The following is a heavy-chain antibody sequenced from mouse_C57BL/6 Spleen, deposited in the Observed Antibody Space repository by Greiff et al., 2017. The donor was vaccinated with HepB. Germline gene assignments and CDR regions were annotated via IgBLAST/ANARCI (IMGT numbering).Heavy chain of an antibody. J-gene: IGHJ4*01. CDR1: GYTFTDYE. Sequence: VQLQQSGAELVRPGASVTLSCKASGYTFTDYEMHWVKQTPVHGLEWIGAIDPETGGTAYNQKFKGKAILTADKSSSTAYLELRSLTSEDSAVYYCMTGTCGYAMDYWGQGTSVTVSS. CDR3: MTGTCGYAMDY. V-gene: IGHV1-15*01. D-gene: IGHD4-1*01. CDR2: IDPETGGT.